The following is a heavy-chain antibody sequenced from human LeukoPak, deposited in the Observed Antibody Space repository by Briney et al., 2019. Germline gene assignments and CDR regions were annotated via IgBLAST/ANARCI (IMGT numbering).Heavy chain of an antibody. CDR2: IVPILSTT. Sequence: WASVKVSCTASGGSFSNYAISWVRQAPGQGLEWMGGIVPILSTTNYARKFQGRVTMTAGESTSTAYMELSSLRSDDTAVYYCARGPPPYTEGDLFYYYGLDVWGQGTTVTVSS. D-gene: IGHD3-16*01. J-gene: IGHJ6*02. CDR3: ARGPPPYTEGDLFYYYGLDV. CDR1: GGSFSNYA. V-gene: IGHV1-69*13.